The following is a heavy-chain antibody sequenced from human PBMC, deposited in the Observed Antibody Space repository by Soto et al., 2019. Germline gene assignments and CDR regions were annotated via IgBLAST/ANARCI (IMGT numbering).Heavy chain of an antibody. CDR3: ARAGNCTSTTCFSGWLAP. V-gene: IGHV1-3*04. J-gene: IGHJ5*02. CDR2: INTDNGKT. CDR1: GYTFTSYS. D-gene: IGHD2-2*01. Sequence: AASVKVSCKASGYTFTSYSIHWVRQAPGQRLEWMGWINTDNGKTRDSQKFQDRVTLTRDTSANTAYMELSSLTSEDTAVYYCARAGNCTSTTCFSGWLAPWGQGTLVTVSS.